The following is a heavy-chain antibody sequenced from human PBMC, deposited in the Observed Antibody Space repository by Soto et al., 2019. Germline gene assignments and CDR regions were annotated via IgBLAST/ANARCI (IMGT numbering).Heavy chain of an antibody. D-gene: IGHD3-10*02. Sequence: SETLSLTCSVSGGSISSGDYYWSWIRQPPGKGLEWIGNIYYSGNTYYNPSLRSRLILSIDTSRNQFSLNVGSMTAADTAVYYCACSSLYGMDVWGEGTTVTVSS. V-gene: IGHV4-30-4*01. CDR1: GGSISSGDYY. J-gene: IGHJ6*04. CDR2: IYYSGNT. CDR3: ACSSLYGMDV.